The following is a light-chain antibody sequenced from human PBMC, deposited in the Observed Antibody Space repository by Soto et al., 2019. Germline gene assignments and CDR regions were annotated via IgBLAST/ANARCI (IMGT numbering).Light chain of an antibody. CDR3: QQYVSSPFT. CDR1: QSVSNSF. V-gene: IGKV3-20*01. CDR2: GAS. Sequence: EIVLTQSPGTLSLSPGERATLSCRASQSVSNSFLAWYQQAPGQAPRLLIYGASSRATGIPDRFSGSGSGTDFTLTISRLEPEDFAVYYCQQYVSSPFTFGPGTKVDIK. J-gene: IGKJ3*01.